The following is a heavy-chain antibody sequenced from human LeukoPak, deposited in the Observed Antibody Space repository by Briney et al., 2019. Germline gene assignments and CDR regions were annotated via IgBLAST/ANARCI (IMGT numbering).Heavy chain of an antibody. D-gene: IGHD6-19*01. Sequence: ASVKVSCKASGGTFSSYAISWVRQAPGQGLEWMGRIIPIFGTANYAQKFQGRVTITTDESTSTAYMELSSLRSEDTAVYYCARGDGAVAGRRDYYYYYMDVWGKGTTVTVSS. CDR1: GGTFSSYA. J-gene: IGHJ6*03. CDR2: IIPIFGTA. CDR3: ARGDGAVAGRRDYYYYYMDV. V-gene: IGHV1-69*05.